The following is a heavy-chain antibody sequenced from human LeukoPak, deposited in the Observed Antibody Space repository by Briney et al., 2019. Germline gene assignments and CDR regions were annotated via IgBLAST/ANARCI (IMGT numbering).Heavy chain of an antibody. Sequence: SETLSLTCTVSGGSISSSSYYWGWVRQPPGKGLEWIGSIYYSGSTYYNPSLKSRVTISVDTSKNQFSLKLSSVTAADTAVYYCARELKSSGYSSSWYSPYYYYYYMDVWGKGTTVTVSS. CDR3: ARELKSSGYSSSWYSPYYYYYYMDV. J-gene: IGHJ6*03. CDR2: IYYSGST. D-gene: IGHD6-13*01. CDR1: GGSISSSSYY. V-gene: IGHV4-39*07.